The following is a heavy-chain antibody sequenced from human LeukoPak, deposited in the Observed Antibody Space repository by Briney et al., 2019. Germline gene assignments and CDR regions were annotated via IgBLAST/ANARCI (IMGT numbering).Heavy chain of an antibody. V-gene: IGHV4-34*01. D-gene: IGHD4-17*01. CDR1: GGSFSGYY. CDR3: ARVGEDFDY. J-gene: IGHJ4*02. CDR2: INHSGST. Sequence: SETLSLTCAVYGGSFSGYYWSWIRQPPGKGLEWIGEINHSGSTNYNPSLKSRVAISVDTSKNQFSLKLSSVTAADTAVYYCARVGEDFDYWGQGTLVTVSS.